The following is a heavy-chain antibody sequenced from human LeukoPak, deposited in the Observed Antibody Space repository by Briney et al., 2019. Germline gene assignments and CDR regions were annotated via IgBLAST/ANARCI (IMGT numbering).Heavy chain of an antibody. CDR3: ARGGTTAAAEDY. J-gene: IGHJ4*02. Sequence: GGSLRLACSAHGFPLSSYWVGWVRQAPGRGLEWEANIKQDGSEKYYVDPVKGRFTISRDNAKNALYRQRNSLRVEDTAVYYCARGGTTAAAEDYWGQGTLVTVSS. CDR1: GFPLSSYW. CDR2: IKQDGSEK. V-gene: IGHV3-7*01. D-gene: IGHD6-13*01.